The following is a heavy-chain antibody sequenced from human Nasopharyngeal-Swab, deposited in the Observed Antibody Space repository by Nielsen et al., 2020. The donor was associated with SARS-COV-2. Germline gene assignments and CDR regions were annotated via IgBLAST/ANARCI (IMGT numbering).Heavy chain of an antibody. CDR3: AKYFRHNYDYWSGYFTN. CDR2: ISGSGHRT. D-gene: IGHD3-3*01. Sequence: GESLKISCVASGFTFSSCAMTWVRQAPGKGLQWLSTISGSGHRTYYADSVKGRFTISRDNSQNTLYLQMNSLRAEDTAVYYCAKYFRHNYDYWSGYFTNWGQGTLVTVSS. J-gene: IGHJ4*02. CDR1: GFTFSSCA. V-gene: IGHV3-23*01.